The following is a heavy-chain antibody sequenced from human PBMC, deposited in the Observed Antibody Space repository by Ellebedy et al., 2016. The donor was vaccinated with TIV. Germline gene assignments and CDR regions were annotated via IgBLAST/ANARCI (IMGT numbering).Heavy chain of an antibody. CDR1: GFTFSSYA. Sequence: GESLKISXAASGFTFSSYAMHWVRQAPGKGLEWVAVIWYDGSNKYYADSVKGRFTISRDNSKNTLYLQMNSLRAEDTAVYYCARGPLWIQLQYYFDYWGQGTLVTVSS. J-gene: IGHJ4*02. CDR2: IWYDGSNK. V-gene: IGHV3-33*08. CDR3: ARGPLWIQLQYYFDY. D-gene: IGHD5-18*01.